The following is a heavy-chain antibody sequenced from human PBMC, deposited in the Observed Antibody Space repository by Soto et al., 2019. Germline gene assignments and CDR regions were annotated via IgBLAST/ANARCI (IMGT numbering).Heavy chain of an antibody. CDR2: IDPSDSYT. D-gene: IGHD4-17*01. CDR1: GYSFTSYW. Sequence: GESLKISCKGSGYSFTSYWISWVRQMPGKGLEWMGRIDPSDSYTNYSPSFQGHVTISADKSISTAYLQWSSLKASDTAMYYCARDGDPRYYFDYWGQGTLVTVS. CDR3: ARDGDPRYYFDY. J-gene: IGHJ4*02. V-gene: IGHV5-10-1*01.